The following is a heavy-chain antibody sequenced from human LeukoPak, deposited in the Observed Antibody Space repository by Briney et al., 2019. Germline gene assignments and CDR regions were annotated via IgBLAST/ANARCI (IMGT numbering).Heavy chain of an antibody. D-gene: IGHD6-6*01. CDR3: ARAGYSSSSSYYY. CDR1: GFTFSSYW. CDR2: IKQDGSEK. J-gene: IGHJ4*02. V-gene: IGHV3-7*01. Sequence: GGSLRLSCAASGFTFSSYWMSWVRQAPGKGLEWVANIKQDGSEKYYVDSVEGRFTISRDNAKNSLYLQMNSLRAEDTAVYYCARAGYSSSSSYYYWGQGTLVTVSS.